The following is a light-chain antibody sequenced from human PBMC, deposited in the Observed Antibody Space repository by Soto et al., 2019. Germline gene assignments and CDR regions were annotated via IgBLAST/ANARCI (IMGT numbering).Light chain of an antibody. CDR1: SSDVGSYNL. CDR3: CSYAGSSTLRV. CDR2: EVS. V-gene: IGLV2-23*02. Sequence: QSVLTQPASVSGSPGQSITISCTGTSSDVGSYNLVSWYQQHPGKAPKLMIYEVSKRPSGVSNRFSGSKSGNTASLTISGLQAEDEADYYCCSYAGSSTLRVFGNGTKV. J-gene: IGLJ1*01.